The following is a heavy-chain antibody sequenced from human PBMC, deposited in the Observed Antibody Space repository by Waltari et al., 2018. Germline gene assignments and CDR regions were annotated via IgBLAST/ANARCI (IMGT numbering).Heavy chain of an antibody. CDR2: IYSGGST. V-gene: IGHV3-53*01. CDR3: ARDPCSGGSCYSGAFDI. Sequence: EVQLVESGGGLIQPGGSLRLSCAASGFTVISNYMSWVRQAPGKGLEWVSVIYSGGSTYYADSVKGRFTISRDNSKNTLYLQMNSLRAEDTAVYYCARDPCSGGSCYSGAFDIWGQGTMVTVSS. D-gene: IGHD2-15*01. J-gene: IGHJ3*02. CDR1: GFTVISNY.